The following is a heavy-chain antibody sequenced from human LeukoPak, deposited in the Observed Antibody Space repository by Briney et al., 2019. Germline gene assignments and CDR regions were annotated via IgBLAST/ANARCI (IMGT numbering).Heavy chain of an antibody. V-gene: IGHV4-59*08. J-gene: IGHJ4*02. Sequence: SETLSLTCTVSGGSANGYYWSWVRRPPGQGLEWVAYIYYTGSSNSNPSLKSRVIISVDTSKNQCSLKLNSVTAADTAVYYCARHHNGGTHYFDCWGQGTLVTVSS. CDR2: IYYTGSS. CDR3: ARHHNGGTHYFDC. CDR1: GGSANGYY. D-gene: IGHD4-23*01.